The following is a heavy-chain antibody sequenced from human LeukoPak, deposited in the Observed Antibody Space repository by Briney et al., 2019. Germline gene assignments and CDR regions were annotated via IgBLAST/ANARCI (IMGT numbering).Heavy chain of an antibody. CDR1: GYTFTNYA. J-gene: IGHJ3*01. D-gene: IGHD6-19*01. CDR3: ARMHSSGWPLDAFDF. CDR2: ISAYNGNT. Sequence: ASVKVSCKASGYTFTNYAISWVRQAPGQGLEGMGWISAYNGNTNYAQKFQGRVTMTTDTSTSTAYMELRSLRFDDTAVYYCARMHSSGWPLDAFDFWGQGTMVTVSS. V-gene: IGHV1-18*01.